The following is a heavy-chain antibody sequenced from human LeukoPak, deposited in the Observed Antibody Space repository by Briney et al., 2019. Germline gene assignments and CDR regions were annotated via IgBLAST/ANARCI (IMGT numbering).Heavy chain of an antibody. CDR2: IIPIFGTA. V-gene: IGHV1-69*05. CDR3: ARVEYYYDSSGYRENHYYYYYMHV. J-gene: IGHJ6*03. D-gene: IGHD3-22*01. CDR1: GGTFSSYA. Sequence: SVKVSCKASGGTFSSYAISWVRQAPGQGLEWMGGIIPIFGTANYAQKFQGRVTITTDESTSTAYMELSSLRSEDTAVYYCARVEYYYDSSGYRENHYYYYYMHVWGKGTTVSVSS.